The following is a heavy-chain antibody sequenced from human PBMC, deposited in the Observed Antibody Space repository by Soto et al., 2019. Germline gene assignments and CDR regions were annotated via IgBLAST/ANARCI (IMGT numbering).Heavy chain of an antibody. D-gene: IGHD3-10*01. CDR3: VRGAVRGRELGP. Sequence: QVQLQESGPGLVKPSETLSLTCTFSGGSISSYYWSWSRQPAGMGLEWIGRIYTSGSTKYNPSINKRIAMTVDTSKKQLSQKLSSGTGADTAVVYYVRGAVRGRELGPWGQGTLVTVSS. J-gene: IGHJ5*02. CDR1: GGSISSYY. V-gene: IGHV4-4*07. CDR2: IYTSGST.